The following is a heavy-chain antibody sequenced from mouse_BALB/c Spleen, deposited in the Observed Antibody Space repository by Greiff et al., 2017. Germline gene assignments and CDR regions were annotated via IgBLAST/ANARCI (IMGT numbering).Heavy chain of an antibody. D-gene: IGHD2-1*01. CDR1: GFTFSSYA. CDR3: ARVYGNYWFAY. V-gene: IGHV5-6-5*01. CDR2: ISSGGST. J-gene: IGHJ3*01. Sequence: EVQVVESGGGLVKPGGSLKLSCAASGFTFSSYAMSWVRQTPEKRLEWVASISSGGSTYYPDSVKGRFTISRDNARNILYLQMSSLRSEDTAMYYCARVYGNYWFAYWGQGTLVTVSA.